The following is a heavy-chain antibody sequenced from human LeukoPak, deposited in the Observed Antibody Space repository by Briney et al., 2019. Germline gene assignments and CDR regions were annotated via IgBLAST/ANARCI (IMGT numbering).Heavy chain of an antibody. Sequence: PSETLSLTCTVSGGSISSYYWSWLRQPPGKGLEWIGYIYYSGSTNYNPSLTSRVTISVDTSKNQFSLKLSSVAAADTAVYYCARGKYWFDPWGQGTLVTVSS. CDR3: ARGKYWFDP. CDR1: GGSISSYY. J-gene: IGHJ5*02. CDR2: IYYSGST. V-gene: IGHV4-59*01.